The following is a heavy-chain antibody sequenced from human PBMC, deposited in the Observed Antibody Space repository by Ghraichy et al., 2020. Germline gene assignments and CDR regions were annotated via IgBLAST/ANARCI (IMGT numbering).Heavy chain of an antibody. CDR2: INHSGST. Sequence: SETLSLTCAVYGGSFSGYYWSWIRQPPGKGLEWIGEINHSGSTNYNPSLKSRVTISVDTSKNQFSLKLSSVTAADTAVYYCARQGSHYYYGMDVWGQGTTVTVSS. V-gene: IGHV4-34*01. CDR1: GGSFSGYY. CDR3: ARQGSHYYYGMDV. J-gene: IGHJ6*02.